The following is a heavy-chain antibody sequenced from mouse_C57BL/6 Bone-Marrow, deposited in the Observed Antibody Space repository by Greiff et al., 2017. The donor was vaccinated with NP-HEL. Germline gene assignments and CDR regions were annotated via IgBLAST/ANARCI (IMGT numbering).Heavy chain of an antibody. D-gene: IGHD2-3*01. Sequence: EVKLMESGGGLVKPGGSLKLSCAASGFTFRCYAMSWVRPTPEKRLEWVAYISSGGDYIYYADTVKGRFTISRDNARNTLYLQMSSLKSEDTAMYYCTREDDGYYPDYWGQGTTLTVSS. CDR2: ISSGGDYI. CDR3: TREDDGYYPDY. J-gene: IGHJ2*01. CDR1: GFTFRCYA. V-gene: IGHV5-9-1*02.